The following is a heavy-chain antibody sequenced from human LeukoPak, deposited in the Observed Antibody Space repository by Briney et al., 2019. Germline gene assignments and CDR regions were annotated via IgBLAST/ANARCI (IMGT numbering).Heavy chain of an antibody. Sequence: ASVKVSCKASGYTFTYRYLHWVGQAPGQALEWMGWITPFNGNTNYAQKFQDRVTITRDRSMSTAYMELSSLRSEDTAMYYCAVYGDYAYDAFDIWGQGTMVTVSS. D-gene: IGHD4-17*01. J-gene: IGHJ3*02. V-gene: IGHV1-45*02. CDR3: AVYGDYAYDAFDI. CDR1: GYTFTYRY. CDR2: ITPFNGNT.